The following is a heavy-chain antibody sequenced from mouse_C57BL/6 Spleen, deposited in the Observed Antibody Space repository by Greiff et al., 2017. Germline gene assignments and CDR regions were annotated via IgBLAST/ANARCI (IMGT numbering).Heavy chain of an antibody. CDR2: INPNNGGT. Sequence: VQLQQSGPELVKPGASVKISCKASGYTFTDYYMNWVKQSHGKSLEWIGDINPNNGGTSYNQKFKGKAKLTVDKSSSPAYMELRSLTSDDSAVYYSARRRTYDGFLDYWGQGTTLTVSS. CDR1: GYTFTDYY. CDR3: ARRRTYDGFLDY. J-gene: IGHJ2*01. V-gene: IGHV1-26*01. D-gene: IGHD2-3*01.